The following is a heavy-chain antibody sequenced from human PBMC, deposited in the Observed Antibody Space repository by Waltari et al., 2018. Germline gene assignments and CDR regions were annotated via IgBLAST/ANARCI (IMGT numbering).Heavy chain of an antibody. J-gene: IGHJ3*02. CDR1: GYTFTGYY. CDR2: INPNSGGT. V-gene: IGHV1-2*02. Sequence: QVQLVQSGAEVKKPGASVKVSCKASGYTFTGYYMHWVRQAPGQGLEWMGWINPNSGGTNYAQKFQGRVTMTRDTSISTAYMELSRLRSDDTAVYYCARDRRIFGVVQAFDIWGQGTMVTVSS. CDR3: ARDRRIFGVVQAFDI. D-gene: IGHD3-3*01.